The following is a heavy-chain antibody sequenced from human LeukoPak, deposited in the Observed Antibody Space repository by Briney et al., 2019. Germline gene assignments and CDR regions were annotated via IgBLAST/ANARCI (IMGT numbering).Heavy chain of an antibody. CDR3: ARDDRSYSGSQYAFDI. V-gene: IGHV4-59*01. D-gene: IGHD1-26*01. Sequence: PSETLSLTCTVSGGSISSYYWSWIRQPPGKGLEWIGHIYYSGSTNYNPSLKSRVTISVDTSKNQFSLKLSSVTAADTAVYYCARDDRSYSGSQYAFDIWGQGTMVTVSS. J-gene: IGHJ3*02. CDR2: IYYSGST. CDR1: GGSISSYY.